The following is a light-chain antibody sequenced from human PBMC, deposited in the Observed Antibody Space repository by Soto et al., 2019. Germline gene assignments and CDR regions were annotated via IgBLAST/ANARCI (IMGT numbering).Light chain of an antibody. Sequence: EIVLTQSPGTLSLSPGERATLSCRASQSVSSNYLAWYQQKPGQAPRLLISGASSRATGIPDRFGGSGSGTDFTLIISGLEPEGLAVYYCQQYGSSPQVTFGQGTRLEIK. J-gene: IGKJ5*01. V-gene: IGKV3-20*01. CDR1: QSVSSNY. CDR2: GAS. CDR3: QQYGSSPQVT.